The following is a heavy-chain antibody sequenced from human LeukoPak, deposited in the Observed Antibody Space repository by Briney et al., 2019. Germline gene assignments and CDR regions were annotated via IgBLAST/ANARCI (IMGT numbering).Heavy chain of an antibody. J-gene: IGHJ4*02. Sequence: PGGSLRLSCAASGFTFSSYSMHCVRQTPGKGLEWVAFISYDGSNENYADSVEGRFTISRDNSKNTLSLQLNSLRAEDTAVYYCAKDRFCAVTAWYGGRDFWGQGALVTISS. CDR2: ISYDGSNE. V-gene: IGHV3-30*18. D-gene: IGHD3-16*01. CDR1: GFTFSSYS. CDR3: AKDRFCAVTAWYGGRDF.